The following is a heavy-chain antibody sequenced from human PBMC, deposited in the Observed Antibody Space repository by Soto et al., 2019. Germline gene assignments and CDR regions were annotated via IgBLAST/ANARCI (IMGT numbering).Heavy chain of an antibody. CDR1: GGTFSSYA. D-gene: IGHD2-2*01. CDR3: ASGYCSSTSCYLYFDY. V-gene: IGHV1-69*13. J-gene: IGHJ4*02. CDR2: IIPIFCTA. Sequence: SVQVSCKASGGTFSSYAISWVRQAPGQGLEWMGGIIPIFCTANYAQKFQGRVTITADESTSTAYMELSSLRSEDTAVYYCASGYCSSTSCYLYFDYWGQGTLGTVS.